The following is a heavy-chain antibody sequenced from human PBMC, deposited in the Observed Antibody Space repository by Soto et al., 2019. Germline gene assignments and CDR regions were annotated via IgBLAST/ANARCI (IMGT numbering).Heavy chain of an antibody. CDR2: ISGGDAA. Sequence: EVQLLESGGGLVQPGGSLRLSCAGSGFTFINFAMNWVRQAPGKGLEWVSTISGGDAAFFADSVRGRFTISRDNSKDTVTLQMNSLGVDDTAVYYCARKVPGSTSRPDYWYFDLWGRGTLVTVSS. J-gene: IGHJ2*01. CDR3: ARKVPGSTSRPDYWYFDL. V-gene: IGHV3-23*01. CDR1: GFTFINFA. D-gene: IGHD3-10*01.